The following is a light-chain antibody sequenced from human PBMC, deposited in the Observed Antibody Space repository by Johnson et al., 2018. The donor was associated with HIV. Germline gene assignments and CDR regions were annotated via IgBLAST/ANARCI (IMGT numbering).Light chain of an antibody. CDR2: EKN. CDR3: GTWDSSLSARYV. Sequence: QSVLTQPPSVSAAPGQKVTISCSGSSSNIGNNYVSWYQQLPGTAPKLLIYEKNKRPSGIPDRLSASMSGTSATLDITGLQTGDEADYYCGTWDSSLSARYVFGTGTKVTVL. J-gene: IGLJ1*01. CDR1: SSNIGNNY. V-gene: IGLV1-51*02.